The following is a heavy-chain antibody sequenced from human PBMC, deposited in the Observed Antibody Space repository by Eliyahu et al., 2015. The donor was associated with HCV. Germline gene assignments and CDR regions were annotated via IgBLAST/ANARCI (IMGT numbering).Heavy chain of an antibody. Sequence: EVQLVESGGGLVKIGGSLRLSCEASGLTLNDVWMXWVRQAPGKGLEWVGHIKRIPDGGTTDFAAPVKGRFTISRDDSKNTVYLQMNSLKTEDTAVYYCVTDIVVVPPAERVDYWGQGTLVTVSS. D-gene: IGHD2-2*01. J-gene: IGHJ4*02. CDR1: GLTLNDVW. CDR3: VTDIVVVPPAERVDY. CDR2: IKRIPDGGTT. V-gene: IGHV3-15*01.